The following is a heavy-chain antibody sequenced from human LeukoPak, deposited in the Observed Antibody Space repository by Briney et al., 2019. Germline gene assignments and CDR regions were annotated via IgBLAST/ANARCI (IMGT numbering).Heavy chain of an antibody. CDR3: ARDGSYSSSYDY. CDR1: GGSISSYY. J-gene: IGHJ4*02. V-gene: IGHV4-59*01. D-gene: IGHD6-13*01. CDR2: IYYSGST. Sequence: SETLSLTCTVSGGSISSYYWSWIRQPPGKGLEWIGYIYYSGSTNYNPSLKSRVTISVDTSKNQFSLKLSSVTAADTAMYYCARDGSYSSSYDYWGQGTLVTVSS.